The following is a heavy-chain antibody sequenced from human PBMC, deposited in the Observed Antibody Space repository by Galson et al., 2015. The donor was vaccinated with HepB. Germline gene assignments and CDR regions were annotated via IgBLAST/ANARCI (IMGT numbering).Heavy chain of an antibody. CDR2: ISSSSSYI. V-gene: IGHV3-21*01. Sequence: SLRLSCAASGFTFSSYSMNWVRQAPGKGLEWVSSISSSSSYIYYADSVKGRFTISRDNAKNSLYLQMNSLRAEDTAVYFCARPTIPGIAVAGHAFDIWGQGTMVTVSS. D-gene: IGHD6-19*01. J-gene: IGHJ3*02. CDR3: ARPTIPGIAVAGHAFDI. CDR1: GFTFSSYS.